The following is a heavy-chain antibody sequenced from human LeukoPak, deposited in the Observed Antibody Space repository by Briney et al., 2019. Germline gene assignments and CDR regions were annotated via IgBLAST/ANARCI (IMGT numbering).Heavy chain of an antibody. Sequence: SVKDSCKASGGTFSNYAISWVRQAPGQGLDWMGGIIPLFGTAHYAQKFQGRVTITADESTTTAYMELSSLRSEDTAVYYCARVWGQGSSGYYPFWGQGTLVTVSS. J-gene: IGHJ4*02. CDR2: IIPLFGTA. D-gene: IGHD3-22*01. CDR1: GGTFSNYA. V-gene: IGHV1-69*13. CDR3: ARVWGQGSSGYYPF.